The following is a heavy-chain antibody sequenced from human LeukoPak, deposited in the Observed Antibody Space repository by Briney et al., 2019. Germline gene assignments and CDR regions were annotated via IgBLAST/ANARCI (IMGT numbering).Heavy chain of an antibody. J-gene: IGHJ3*01. CDR1: GFTFTSYS. Sequence: GGSLRLSCAASGFTFTSYSMNWVRQAPGKGLEWVSSISSSSSYIYYAGSVKGRFTISRDNAKNSLYLQMNSLRAEDTAVYYCARGREPDAFDVWGQGTMVTVSS. V-gene: IGHV3-21*01. D-gene: IGHD1-26*01. CDR2: ISSSSSYI. CDR3: ARGREPDAFDV.